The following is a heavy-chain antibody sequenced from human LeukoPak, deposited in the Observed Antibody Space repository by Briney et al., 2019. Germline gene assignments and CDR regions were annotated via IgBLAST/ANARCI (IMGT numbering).Heavy chain of an antibody. CDR2: IYPGDSDT. V-gene: IGHV5-51*01. J-gene: IGHJ4*02. Sequence: GESLKISCKGSEYSFTNYWLGWVRQMPGKGLEWMGIIYPGDSDTRYNPSFQGQVTISADRSISTAYLQWSSLKALDTAMYYCARPSSGYVYCWGQGTLVTVSS. CDR3: ARPSSGYVYC. D-gene: IGHD3-22*01. CDR1: EYSFTNYW.